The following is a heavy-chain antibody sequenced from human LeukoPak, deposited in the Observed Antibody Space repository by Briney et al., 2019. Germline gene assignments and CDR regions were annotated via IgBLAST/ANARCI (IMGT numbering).Heavy chain of an antibody. Sequence: ASVKFSCNASGYTFTGYYMHWVRQAPGQGRVWMGCINPNSGGTNYAQKFQGRVNMTRDTSISTAYMELSRLRSDDTAVYYCAILVYNWNDHEPYYYYGMDVWGQGTTVTVSS. D-gene: IGHD1-1*01. CDR3: AILVYNWNDHEPYYYYGMDV. CDR2: INPNSGGT. J-gene: IGHJ6*02. CDR1: GYTFTGYY. V-gene: IGHV1-2*02.